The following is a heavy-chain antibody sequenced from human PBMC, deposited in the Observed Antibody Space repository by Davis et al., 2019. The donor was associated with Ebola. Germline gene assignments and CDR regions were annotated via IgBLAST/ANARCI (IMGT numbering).Heavy chain of an antibody. J-gene: IGHJ6*02. V-gene: IGHV3-74*01. D-gene: IGHD3-10*01. CDR1: GFSFSSTW. CDR3: ARDRYYTIAV. Sequence: HTGGSLRLSCAASGFSFSSTWMHWVRQAPGKGLVWVSRIHSDGTSTIYTDSVKGRFTISRDNAKNTLYLQMNSLRAEDTAVYYCARDRYYTIAVWGQGTTVTVSS. CDR2: IHSDGTST.